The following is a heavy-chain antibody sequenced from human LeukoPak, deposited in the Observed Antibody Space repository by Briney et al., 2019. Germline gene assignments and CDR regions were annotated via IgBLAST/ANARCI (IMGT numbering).Heavy chain of an antibody. Sequence: SETLSLTCTVSGGSISSSRYYWGWIRQPPGKGLEWIGSIYYSGDSYYNPSLRSRATISVDTSKNQFSLKLSSVTAADTAVYYCARRPVRSSKDAFDIWGQGTMVTVSS. CDR2: IYYSGDS. CDR3: ARRPVRSSKDAFDI. J-gene: IGHJ3*02. D-gene: IGHD6-6*01. V-gene: IGHV4-39*07. CDR1: GGSISSSRYY.